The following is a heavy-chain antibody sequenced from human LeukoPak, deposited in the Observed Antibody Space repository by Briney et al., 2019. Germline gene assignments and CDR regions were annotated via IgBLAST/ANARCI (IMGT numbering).Heavy chain of an antibody. Sequence: SETLSLTCAVYGGSFSGYYWSWTRQPPGKGLEWIGEVNHSGSTNYNPSLKSRVTISVDTSKNQFSLKLSSVTAADTAVYYCASHYYDYVWGSYRPRGGYFDYWGQGTLVTVSS. V-gene: IGHV4-34*01. D-gene: IGHD3-16*02. CDR2: VNHSGST. J-gene: IGHJ4*02. CDR1: GGSFSGYY. CDR3: ASHYYDYVWGSYRPRGGYFDY.